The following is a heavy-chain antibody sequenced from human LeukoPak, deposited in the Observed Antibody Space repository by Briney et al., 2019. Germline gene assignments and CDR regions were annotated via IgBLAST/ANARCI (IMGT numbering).Heavy chain of an antibody. CDR3: ARAPLNYYDSSVYYGMDV. V-gene: IGHV3-74*01. D-gene: IGHD3-22*01. CDR2: INSDGSST. J-gene: IGHJ6*02. Sequence: GGSLRLSCAASGFTFSSYWMHWVRQAPGKGLVWVSRINSDGSSTSYADSVKGRFTISRGNAKNTLYLQMNSLRAEDTAVYYCARAPLNYYDSSVYYGMDVWGQGTTVTVSS. CDR1: GFTFSSYW.